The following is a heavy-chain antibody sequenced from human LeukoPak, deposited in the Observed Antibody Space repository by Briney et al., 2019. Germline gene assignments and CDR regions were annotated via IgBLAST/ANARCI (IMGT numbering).Heavy chain of an antibody. CDR3: ATGLEVLLLGYYYYGMDV. Sequence: ASVKVSCKASGYTFTSYDINWVRQATGQGLEWMGWMNPNSGNTGYAQKFQGRVTMTRNTSISTAYMELSSLRSEDTAVYYCATGLEVLLLGYYYYGMDVWGQGTTVTVSS. V-gene: IGHV1-8*01. D-gene: IGHD1-7*01. CDR2: MNPNSGNT. CDR1: GYTFTSYD. J-gene: IGHJ6*02.